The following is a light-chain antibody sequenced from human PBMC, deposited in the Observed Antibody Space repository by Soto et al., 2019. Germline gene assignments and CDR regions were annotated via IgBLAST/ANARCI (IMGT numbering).Light chain of an antibody. CDR2: KAS. J-gene: IGKJ4*01. CDR3: QQYNTYPLT. V-gene: IGKV1-5*03. CDR1: QGISTW. Sequence: DIQMTQSPSTLSASVGDRVTITCRASQGISTWLAWYQQKPGKAPKLLIYKASSLEGGVPSRFSGSGSGTEFNITVSSLQPDDFATYYCQQYNTYPLTCGGGTTVEIK.